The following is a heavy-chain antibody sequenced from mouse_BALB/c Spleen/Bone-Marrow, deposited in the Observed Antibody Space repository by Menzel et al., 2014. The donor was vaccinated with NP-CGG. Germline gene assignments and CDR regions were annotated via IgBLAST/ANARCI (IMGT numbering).Heavy chain of an antibody. V-gene: IGHV1-9*01. CDR1: GYTFSSYW. Sequence: QVQLQQSGAELMKPGASVKISCKATGYTFSSYWIEWVKQRPGHGLEWIGEILPGSGSTNYNEKFKGKATFTADTSSNTAYMQLSSLTSEDSAVYYCARNGNYPAWVAYWGQGTLVTVSA. J-gene: IGHJ3*01. CDR2: ILPGSGST. D-gene: IGHD2-1*01. CDR3: ARNGNYPAWVAY.